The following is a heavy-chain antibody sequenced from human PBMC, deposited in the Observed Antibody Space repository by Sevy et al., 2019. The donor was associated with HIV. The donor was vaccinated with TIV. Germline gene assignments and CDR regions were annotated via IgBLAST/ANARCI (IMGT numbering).Heavy chain of an antibody. V-gene: IGHV4-4*07. D-gene: IGHD1-1*01. CDR1: GDSISSYY. Sequence: SETLSLTCTVSGDSISSYYWGWIRQPAGKGLEWIGRIYTSGRTNYNPSLKSRVTMSVDTSKNQFSLKLRSVTAADTAVYFCTRGEVQLWPSGFDYWGQGTLVTVSS. CDR2: IYTSGRT. J-gene: IGHJ4*02. CDR3: TRGEVQLWPSGFDY.